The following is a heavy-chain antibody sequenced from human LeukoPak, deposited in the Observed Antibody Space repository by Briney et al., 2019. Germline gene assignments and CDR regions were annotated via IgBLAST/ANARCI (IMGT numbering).Heavy chain of an antibody. CDR3: AREGYTSSWYSGYYYFDY. D-gene: IGHD6-13*01. V-gene: IGHV4-61*02. CDR2: INTSGST. J-gene: IGHJ4*02. CDR1: GGSISSGSYY. Sequence: SETLSLTCTVSGGSISSGSYYWTWIRQPAGKGLEWIGRINTSGSTNYNPSLKSRVTISVDTSKNQFSLKLSSVTAADTAVFYCAREGYTSSWYSGYYYFDYWGQGTLVTVSS.